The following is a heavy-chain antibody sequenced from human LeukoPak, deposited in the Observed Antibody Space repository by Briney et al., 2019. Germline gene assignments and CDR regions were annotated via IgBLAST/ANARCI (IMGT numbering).Heavy chain of an antibody. CDR1: GFDFSNYA. D-gene: IGHD2-2*01. CDR3: ARDGAPDKDIVVVPAAYYYFDY. Sequence: GGSLRLSCAASGFDFSNYATTWVRQAPGKGLEWVSSISSTNTYIYYADSVKGRFTISRDNSKNTLYLQMNSLRAEDTAVYYCARDGAPDKDIVVVPAAYYYFDYWGQGTLVTVSS. CDR2: ISSTNTYI. V-gene: IGHV3-21*01. J-gene: IGHJ4*02.